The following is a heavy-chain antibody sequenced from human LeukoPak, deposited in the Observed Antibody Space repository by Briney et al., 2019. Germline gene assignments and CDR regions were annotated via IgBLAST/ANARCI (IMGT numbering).Heavy chain of an antibody. Sequence: QTGGSLRLSCAASGFTVSSNYMSWVRQAPGKGLEWVSVIYSGGSTYCADSVKGRFTISRDNSKNTLYLQMNSLRAEDTAVYYCARVHVYSSSFDPWGQGTLVTVSS. V-gene: IGHV3-66*01. J-gene: IGHJ5*02. CDR2: IYSGGST. D-gene: IGHD6-6*01. CDR1: GFTVSSNY. CDR3: ARVHVYSSSFDP.